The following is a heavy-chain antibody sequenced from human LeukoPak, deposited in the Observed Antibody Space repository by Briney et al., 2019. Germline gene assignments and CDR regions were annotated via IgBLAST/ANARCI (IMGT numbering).Heavy chain of an antibody. D-gene: IGHD2-15*01. V-gene: IGHV1-69*13. Sequence: GASVKVSCKASGGIFSSYAISWVRQAPGQGLEWMGGIIPIFGTANYAQKFQGRVTITADESTSTAYMELSSLRSEDTAVYYCARTTPDAYCSGGSCYFDYWGQGTLVTVSS. CDR1: GGIFSSYA. J-gene: IGHJ4*02. CDR3: ARTTPDAYCSGGSCYFDY. CDR2: IIPIFGTA.